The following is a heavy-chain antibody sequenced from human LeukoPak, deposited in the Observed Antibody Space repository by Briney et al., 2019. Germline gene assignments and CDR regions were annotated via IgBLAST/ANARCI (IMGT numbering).Heavy chain of an antibody. Sequence: ASVKVSCKASGYTFTSYGISWVRQAPGQGLEWMGWISAYNGNTNYAQKLQGRVTMTTDTPTSTAYMELRSLRSDDTAVYYCARDRTYTETGTTNWFDPWGQGTLVTVSS. CDR3: ARDRTYTETGTTNWFDP. CDR1: GYTFTSYG. J-gene: IGHJ5*02. V-gene: IGHV1-18*01. CDR2: ISAYNGNT. D-gene: IGHD1-7*01.